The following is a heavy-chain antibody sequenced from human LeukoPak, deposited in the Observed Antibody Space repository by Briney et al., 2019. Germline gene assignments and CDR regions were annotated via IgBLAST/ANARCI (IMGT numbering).Heavy chain of an antibody. D-gene: IGHD5-18*01. CDR3: ARSLTWIRLWHAFDI. CDR1: GGTFSSYA. V-gene: IGHV1-69*05. CDR2: IIPIFGTA. Sequence: SVKVSCKASGGTFSSYAISWVRQAPGQGLEWMGRIIPIFGTANYAQKFQGRVTITTDESTSTAYMELSSLRSEDTAVYYCARSLTWIRLWHAFDIWGQGTMVTVSS. J-gene: IGHJ3*02.